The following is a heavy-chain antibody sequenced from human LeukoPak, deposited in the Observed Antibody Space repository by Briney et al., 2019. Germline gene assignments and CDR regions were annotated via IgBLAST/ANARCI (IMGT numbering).Heavy chain of an antibody. J-gene: IGHJ4*02. CDR3: ARAYSSSWYSDVSDY. Sequence: GGSLRLSCAASGFTFSSYWMHWVRQAPGKGLVWVSRINSDGSSTSYADSVKGRFTTSRDNAKNTLYLQMNSLRAEDTAVYYCARAYSSSWYSDVSDYWGQGTLVTVSS. D-gene: IGHD6-13*01. CDR2: INSDGSST. CDR1: GFTFSSYW. V-gene: IGHV3-74*01.